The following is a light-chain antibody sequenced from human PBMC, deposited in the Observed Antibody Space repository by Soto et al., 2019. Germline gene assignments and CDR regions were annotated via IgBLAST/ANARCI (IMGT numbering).Light chain of an antibody. V-gene: IGLV1-44*01. J-gene: IGLJ7*01. CDR2: STD. CDR1: YSNIGSNT. CDR3: AAWDDNLNGLV. Sequence: QPVLTQPPSASGTPGQRVTISCSGSYSNIGSNTVNWYQHLPGTAPKLLIYSTDQRPSGVPDRFSGSKSGTSASLAISGLQSDDEADYYCAAWDDNLNGLVFGGGTQLTVL.